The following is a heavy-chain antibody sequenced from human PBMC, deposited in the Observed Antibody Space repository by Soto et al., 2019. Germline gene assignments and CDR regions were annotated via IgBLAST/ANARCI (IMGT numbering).Heavy chain of an antibody. V-gene: IGHV3-48*02. CDR1: GFTFSSSS. Sequence: PGGSLRLSCAASGFTFSSSSMNWVRQAPGKGLEWVSYISTTSSTIYYADSVKGRFTISRDNAKNSLFLQMNSLRDEDTAVYYCARDYSGWTSIDFWGQGTLVTVSS. CDR2: ISTTSSTI. D-gene: IGHD6-19*01. J-gene: IGHJ4*02. CDR3: ARDYSGWTSIDF.